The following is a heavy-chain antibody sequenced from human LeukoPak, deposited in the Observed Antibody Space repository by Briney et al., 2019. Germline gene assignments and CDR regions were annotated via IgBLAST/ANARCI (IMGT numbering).Heavy chain of an antibody. CDR1: GFTFSGYA. D-gene: IGHD2-15*01. CDR3: DIVVAASLGGGRDY. CDR2: ISGSGGST. V-gene: IGHV3-23*01. J-gene: IGHJ4*02. Sequence: GGSLRLSCAASGFTFSGYAMSWVRQAPGKGLEWVSAISGSGGSTYYADSVKGRFTISRDNSKNTLYLQMNSLRAEDTAVYYCDIVVAASLGGGRDYWGQGTLVTVSS.